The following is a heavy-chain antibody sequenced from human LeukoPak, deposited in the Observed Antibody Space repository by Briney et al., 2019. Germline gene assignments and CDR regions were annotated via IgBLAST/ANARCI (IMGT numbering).Heavy chain of an antibody. CDR2: IRSKANSYAT. Sequence: PGGSLKLSCAASGFTFSGSAMHWVRQASGKGREWVGRIRSKANSYATAYAASVKGRFTISRDDSKNTAYLQMNSLRTEDTAVYYCTRHSDRIPPPRGYSYYYGMDVWGQGTTVTVSS. D-gene: IGHD1-14*01. CDR1: GFTFSGSA. J-gene: IGHJ6*02. V-gene: IGHV3-73*01. CDR3: TRHSDRIPPPRGYSYYYGMDV.